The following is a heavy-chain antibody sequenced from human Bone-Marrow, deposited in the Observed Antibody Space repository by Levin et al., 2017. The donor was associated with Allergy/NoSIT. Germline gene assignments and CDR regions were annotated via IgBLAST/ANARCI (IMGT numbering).Heavy chain of an antibody. J-gene: IGHJ6*02. CDR2: IYYSGFT. Sequence: SDTLSLTCTVSGGSISNDDDYWTWIRQSPGKGLEWIGNIYYSGFTYYNPSLKSRITMSADTSKNQFSLNLRSVTAADTAVYFCARVFFGSGSHYDRGLDVWGQGTTVTVSS. CDR3: ARVFFGSGSHYDRGLDV. V-gene: IGHV4-30-4*02. D-gene: IGHD3-10*01. CDR1: GGSISNDDDY.